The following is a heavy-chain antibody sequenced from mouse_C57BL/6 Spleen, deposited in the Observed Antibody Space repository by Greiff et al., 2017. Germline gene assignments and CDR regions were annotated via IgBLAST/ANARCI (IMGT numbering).Heavy chain of an antibody. D-gene: IGHD1-1*01. CDR2: IDPSDSET. J-gene: IGHJ1*03. V-gene: IGHV1-52*01. CDR3: ARSIPFYYGSSYGYFDV. Sequence: QVQLQQPGAELVRPGSSVKLSCKASGYTFTSYWMHWVKQRPIQGLEWIGNIDPSDSETHYNQKFKDKATLTVDKSSSTAYMQLSSLTSEDSAVYYCARSIPFYYGSSYGYFDVWGTGTTVTVSS. CDR1: GYTFTSYW.